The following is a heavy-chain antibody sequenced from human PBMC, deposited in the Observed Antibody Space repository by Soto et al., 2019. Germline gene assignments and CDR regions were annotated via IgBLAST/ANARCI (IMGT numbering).Heavy chain of an antibody. V-gene: IGHV3-30*04. CDR3: ARAGGGYLDY. J-gene: IGHJ4*02. CDR2: ISNDGSQK. CDR1: GFTFSYYA. Sequence: QVQLEESGGGVVQPGRSLRLSCAASGFTFSYYALHWVRQAPGKGLEWVAYISNDGSQKLYTDSVKGRLSISRDNSKNMLYLEMNSLRAEDTAVYYCARAGGGYLDYWGQGSLVTVSS. D-gene: IGHD6-25*01.